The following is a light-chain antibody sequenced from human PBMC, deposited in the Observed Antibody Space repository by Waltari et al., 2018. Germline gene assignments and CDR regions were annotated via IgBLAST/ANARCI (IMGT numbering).Light chain of an antibody. J-gene: IGKJ5*01. CDR1: QSFSSN. V-gene: IGKV3-15*01. Sequence: EIVMTQSPATLSVSPGERATLSCRASQSFSSNLAWYQQKPGQAPRLLIYGASTRATGIPARFSGSGSGTEFTLTISSLQSEDFALYYCQQYNSWPITFGQGTRLEIK. CDR2: GAS. CDR3: QQYNSWPIT.